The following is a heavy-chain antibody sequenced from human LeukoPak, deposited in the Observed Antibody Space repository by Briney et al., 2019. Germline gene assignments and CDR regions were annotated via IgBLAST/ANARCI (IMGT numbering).Heavy chain of an antibody. CDR2: IKQDGSEK. CDR1: GSTFSSYW. CDR3: AKGTQRGNSGWGYFFDQ. J-gene: IGHJ4*02. D-gene: IGHD6-19*01. Sequence: GGSLRLSCAASGSTFSSYWMTWVRQAPGKGLEWVANIKQDGSEKYYVDSVKGRFTISRDNAMNSLYLQMNTLRPEDTALYYCAKGTQRGNSGWGYFFDQWGQGTLVTVSS. V-gene: IGHV3-7*03.